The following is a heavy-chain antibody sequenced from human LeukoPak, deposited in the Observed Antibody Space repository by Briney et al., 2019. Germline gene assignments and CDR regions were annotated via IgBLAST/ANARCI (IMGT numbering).Heavy chain of an antibody. J-gene: IGHJ4*02. CDR2: MYRGGNT. Sequence: PAGSLRLSCAASGFTVSSNCMSWVRQAPGKGLDWVSVMYRGGNTYYADSVKGRFTISRDNSRDTLYLQMSSLRAEDTAVYYCAGSSSWRLFDYWGQGTVVTVSS. CDR1: GFTVSSNC. V-gene: IGHV3-66*01. D-gene: IGHD6-13*01. CDR3: AGSSSWRLFDY.